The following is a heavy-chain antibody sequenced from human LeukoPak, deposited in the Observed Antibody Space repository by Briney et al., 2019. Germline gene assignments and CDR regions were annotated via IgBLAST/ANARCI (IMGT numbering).Heavy chain of an antibody. Sequence: ASVKVSCKASGYTFTSYGISWVRQAPGQGLEWMGWISAYNGNTNYAQKLQGRVTMTTDTSTSTAYMELRSLRSDDTAVYYCARSGHRRYYYASGPDYWGQGTLVTVSS. J-gene: IGHJ4*02. CDR1: GYTFTSYG. D-gene: IGHD3-10*01. CDR3: ARSGHRRYYYASGPDY. CDR2: ISAYNGNT. V-gene: IGHV1-18*01.